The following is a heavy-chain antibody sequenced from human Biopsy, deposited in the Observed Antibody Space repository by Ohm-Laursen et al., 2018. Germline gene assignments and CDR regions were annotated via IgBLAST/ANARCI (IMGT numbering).Heavy chain of an antibody. D-gene: IGHD5-24*01. CDR2: ISYSGTT. V-gene: IGHV4-61*08. CDR1: GVSVTSRGYY. J-gene: IGHJ4*01. Sequence: SQTLSLTCTVSGVSVTSRGYYCTWIRQPPGTGAEWFCHISYSGTTNYKSSLRSRVTISVDPSKNQFSLRLTSVTAADTADYFGARELVDMATLDYRLDRWGRGTLVTVSS. CDR3: ARELVDMATLDYRLDR.